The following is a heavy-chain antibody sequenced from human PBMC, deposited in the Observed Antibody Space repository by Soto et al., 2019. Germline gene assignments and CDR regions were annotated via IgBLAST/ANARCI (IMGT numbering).Heavy chain of an antibody. CDR2: IYYSGNT. CDR1: GGSISSSSYS. D-gene: IGHD3-3*01. Sequence: SETLSLTCTFSGGSISSSSYSWGWIRQPPGKGLEWIGSIYYSGNTYYNPSLKSRLTISVDTSKNQSSLKLSSVTAADAAVYYCARHVGTIFGVVIINYYGMDVWGQGTTVTVSS. CDR3: ARHVGTIFGVVIINYYGMDV. J-gene: IGHJ6*02. V-gene: IGHV4-39*01.